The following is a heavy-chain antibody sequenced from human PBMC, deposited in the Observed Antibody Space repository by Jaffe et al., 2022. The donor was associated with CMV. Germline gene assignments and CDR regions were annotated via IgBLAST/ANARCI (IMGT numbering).Heavy chain of an antibody. CDR3: AREPPEYLPGQDIVVVPAAMVDY. Sequence: QLQLQESGPGLVKPSETLSLTCTVSGGSISSSSYYWGWIRQPPGKGLEWIGSIYYSGSTYYNPSLKSRVTISVDTSKNQFSLKLSSVTAADTAVYYCAREPPEYLPGQDIVVVPAAMVDYWGQGTLVTVSS. V-gene: IGHV4-39*02. CDR2: IYYSGST. CDR1: GGSISSSSYY. D-gene: IGHD2-2*01. J-gene: IGHJ4*02.